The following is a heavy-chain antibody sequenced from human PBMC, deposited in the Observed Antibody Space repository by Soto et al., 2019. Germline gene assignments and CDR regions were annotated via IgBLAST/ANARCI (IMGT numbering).Heavy chain of an antibody. D-gene: IGHD4-17*01. V-gene: IGHV3-30-3*01. CDR2: ISYDGSNK. CDR1: GFTFSSYA. CDR3: ARDTEIHAFDI. Sequence: GGSLRLSCAASGFTFSSYAMHWVRQAPGKGLEWVAVISYDGSNKYYADSVKGRFTISRDNSKNTLYLQMNSLRAEDTAVYYCARDTEIHAFDIWGQGTMVTVSS. J-gene: IGHJ3*02.